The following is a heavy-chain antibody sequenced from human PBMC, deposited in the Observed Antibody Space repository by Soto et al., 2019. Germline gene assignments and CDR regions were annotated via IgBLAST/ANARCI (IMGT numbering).Heavy chain of an antibody. CDR1: GYTFTSYG. D-gene: IGHD2-2*02. CDR2: ISAYNGNT. CDR3: ARGGCSSTSCYTSYYYYGMDV. J-gene: IGHJ6*02. V-gene: IGHV1-18*01. Sequence: GASVKVSCKASGYTFTSYGISWVRQAPGQGLEWMGWISAYNGNTNYAQKLQGRVTMTTDTSTSTAYMELRSLRSDDTAVYYCARGGCSSTSCYTSYYYYGMDVWGQGTTVTVSS.